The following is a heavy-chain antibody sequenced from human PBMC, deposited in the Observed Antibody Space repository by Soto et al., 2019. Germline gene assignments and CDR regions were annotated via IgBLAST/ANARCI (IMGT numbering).Heavy chain of an antibody. CDR2: INGDASST. CDR3: ARDLSYAMEV. Sequence: GGSLRLSCEASGFSIRDYWMHWVRQAPGEGLVWVSCINGDASSTTYADSVKGRFTISRDDAKNTAYLQMTSLRAEDTAVYFCARDLSYAMEVWGQGTRVTVSS. CDR1: GFSIRDYW. V-gene: IGHV3-74*01. J-gene: IGHJ6*02.